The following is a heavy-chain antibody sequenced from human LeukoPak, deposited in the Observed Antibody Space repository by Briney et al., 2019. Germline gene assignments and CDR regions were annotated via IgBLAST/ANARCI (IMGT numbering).Heavy chain of an antibody. CDR1: GFTFSSYG. V-gene: IGHV3-30*02. J-gene: IGHJ1*01. Sequence: PGGSLRLSCAASGFTFSSYGMHWVRQAPGKGLEWVAFIRYDGSNKYYADSVKGRFTISRDNSKNTLYLQMNSLRAEDTAVYYCAKAKDSSGYYRTAEYFQHWGQGTLVTDSS. CDR3: AKAKDSSGYYRTAEYFQH. D-gene: IGHD3-22*01. CDR2: IRYDGSNK.